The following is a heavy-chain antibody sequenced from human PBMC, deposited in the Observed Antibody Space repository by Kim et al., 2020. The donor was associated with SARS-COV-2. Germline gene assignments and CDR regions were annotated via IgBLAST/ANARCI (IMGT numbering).Heavy chain of an antibody. J-gene: IGHJ6*02. D-gene: IGHD2-2*01. V-gene: IGHV4-4*02. Sequence: PCLKSRVTISVDKSKNQFSLNLSSVTAADTAVYYCARGSTSPNYYYGMDVWGQGTTVTVSS. CDR3: ARGSTSPNYYYGMDV.